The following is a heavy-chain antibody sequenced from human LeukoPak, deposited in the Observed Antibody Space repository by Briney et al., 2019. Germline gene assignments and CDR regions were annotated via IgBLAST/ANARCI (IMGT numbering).Heavy chain of an antibody. D-gene: IGHD3-22*01. CDR2: TSAYNSST. CDR3: AREQDYYDSSGYDY. J-gene: IGHJ4*02. Sequence: ASLKVSCKASVYTFTTYGICWVRQAPGQGLERMGWTSAYNSSTNYAQKLQGRVTMTTDTSTSKAYMELGSLRSDDTAVYYCAREQDYYDSSGYDYWGQGTLVTVSS. CDR1: VYTFTTYG. V-gene: IGHV1-18*01.